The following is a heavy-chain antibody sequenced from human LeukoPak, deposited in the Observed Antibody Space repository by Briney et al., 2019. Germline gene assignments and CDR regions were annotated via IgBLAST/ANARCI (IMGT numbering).Heavy chain of an antibody. CDR3: ARDHSLLGQWLVGGMFDP. J-gene: IGHJ5*02. V-gene: IGHV4-59*01. Sequence: PSETLSLTCTVSGGSISSYYWSWIRQPPGKGLEWIGYIYYSGSTNYKSSLKSRVTISVDTSKNQFSLKLSSVTAADTAVYYCARDHSLLGQWLVGGMFDPWGQGTLVTVSS. CDR1: GGSISSYY. CDR2: IYYSGST. D-gene: IGHD6-19*01.